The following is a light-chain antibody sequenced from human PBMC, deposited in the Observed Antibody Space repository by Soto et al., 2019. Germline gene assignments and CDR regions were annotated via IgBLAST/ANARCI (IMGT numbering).Light chain of an antibody. CDR3: SSYTSSTTLV. CDR2: EVN. Sequence: QSVLTQPPSVSGSPGQSVTISCTGTSRDVGSYNRVSWYQQPPGTAPKLMIYEVNNRPSGVPDRFSGSKSGNTASLTISGLQAEDEADYYCSSYTSSTTLVFGGGTQLTVL. V-gene: IGLV2-18*02. CDR1: SRDVGSYNR. J-gene: IGLJ2*01.